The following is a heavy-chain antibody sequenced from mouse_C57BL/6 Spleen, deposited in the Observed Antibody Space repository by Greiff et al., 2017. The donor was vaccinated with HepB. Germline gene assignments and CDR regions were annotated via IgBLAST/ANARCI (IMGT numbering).Heavy chain of an antibody. CDR3: ARSYGSSHWYFDV. CDR1: GFNINDYY. CDR2: IDPEDGET. J-gene: IGHJ1*03. Sequence: VQLQQSGAELVKPGASVKLSCTASGFNINDYYMHWVKQRTEQGLEWIGRIDPEDGETKYAPKFQGKATITADTSSNTAYLPLSSLTSEDTAVDYCARSYGSSHWYFDVWGTGTTVTVSS. D-gene: IGHD1-1*01. V-gene: IGHV14-2*01.